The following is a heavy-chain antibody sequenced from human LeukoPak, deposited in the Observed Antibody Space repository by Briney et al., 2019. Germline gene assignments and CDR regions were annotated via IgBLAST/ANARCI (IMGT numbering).Heavy chain of an antibody. CDR1: GFTLSSFW. Sequence: GGSLRLSCAASGFTLSSFWMSWVHQAPGKGLEWVANIKQDGNEKYYADSVKGRFTISRDNAKNSLYLQMNSLRAEDTAVYYCATIKVRANNYDTDGFEYWGQGTLVTVSS. J-gene: IGHJ4*02. V-gene: IGHV3-7*05. D-gene: IGHD3-10*01. CDR3: ATIKVRANNYDTDGFEY. CDR2: IKQDGNEK.